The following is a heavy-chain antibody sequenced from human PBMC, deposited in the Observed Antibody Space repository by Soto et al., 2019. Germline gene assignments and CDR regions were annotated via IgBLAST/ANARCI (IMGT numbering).Heavy chain of an antibody. V-gene: IGHV1-69*13. Sequence: SVKVSCKASGGTFSSYAISWVRQAPGQGLEWMGGIIPIFGTANYAQKFQRRVTITADESTSTAYMELSSLRSGDTAVYYCAGGGFLVGGVTPLGYGMDVWGQGTTVTVSS. CDR2: IIPIFGTA. J-gene: IGHJ6*02. D-gene: IGHD3-10*01. CDR1: GGTFSSYA. CDR3: AGGGFLVGGVTPLGYGMDV.